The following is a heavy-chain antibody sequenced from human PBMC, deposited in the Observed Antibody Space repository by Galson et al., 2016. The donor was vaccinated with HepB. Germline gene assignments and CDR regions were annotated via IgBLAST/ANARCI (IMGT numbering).Heavy chain of an antibody. CDR2: LSPDGSNT. D-gene: IGHD2-2*01. V-gene: IGHV3-74*01. CDR1: GFSFSNFW. J-gene: IGHJ4*02. CDR3: ARGGPSFDIDY. Sequence: SLRLSCATSGFSFSNFWIHWVRQTPGEGLVWVSRLSPDGSNTAYADSVKGRFTISRDNTKNTVYLQMNSLRVEDTALYYCARGGPSFDIDYWGQGTLVTVSS.